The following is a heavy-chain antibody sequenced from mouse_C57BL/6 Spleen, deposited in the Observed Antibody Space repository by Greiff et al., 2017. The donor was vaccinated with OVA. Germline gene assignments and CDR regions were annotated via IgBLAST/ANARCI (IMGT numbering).Heavy chain of an antibody. D-gene: IGHD1-1*01. J-gene: IGHJ1*03. CDR2: INPNYGTT. Sequence: EVHLVESGPELVKPGASVKISCKASGYSFTDYNMNWVKQSNGKSLEWIGVINPNYGTTSYNQKFKGKATLTVDQSSSTAYMQLNSLTSKDSAVYYCARDYYGSSYFDVWGTGTTVTVSS. CDR3: ARDYYGSSYFDV. CDR1: GYSFTDYN. V-gene: IGHV1-39*01.